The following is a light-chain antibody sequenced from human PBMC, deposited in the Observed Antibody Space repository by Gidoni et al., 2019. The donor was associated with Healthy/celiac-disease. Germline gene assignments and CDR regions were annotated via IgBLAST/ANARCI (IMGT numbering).Light chain of an antibody. CDR1: QSISSY. V-gene: IGKV1-39*01. J-gene: IGKJ4*01. CDR2: AAS. CDR3: QQSYSTPG. Sequence: DIQMTQSPSSLSASVGDRVTITCRASQSISSYLNWYQQKPGKAPKLLIYAASSLQSGVPSRFSGRGSGTDFTLTISSLQPEDFATYYCQQSYSTPGFGGGTKVEIK.